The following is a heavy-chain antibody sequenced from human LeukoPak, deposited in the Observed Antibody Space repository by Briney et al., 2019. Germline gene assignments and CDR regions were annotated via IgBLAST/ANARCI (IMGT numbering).Heavy chain of an antibody. CDR2: INHSGST. Sequence: SETLSLTCAVYGGSFSGYYWSWIRQPPGKGLEWIGEINHSGSTNYNPSLKSRVTISVDTSKNQFSLKLSSVTAADTAVYYCARVYYYGSGSYIWFDPWGQGTLVTVSS. J-gene: IGHJ5*02. CDR1: GGSFSGYY. V-gene: IGHV4-34*01. D-gene: IGHD3-10*01. CDR3: ARVYYYGSGSYIWFDP.